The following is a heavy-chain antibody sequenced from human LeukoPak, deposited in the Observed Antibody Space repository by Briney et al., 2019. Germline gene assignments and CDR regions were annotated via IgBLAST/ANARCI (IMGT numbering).Heavy chain of an antibody. V-gene: IGHV3-74*01. D-gene: IGHD4-17*01. Sequence: GGSLRLSCAPSGFTFSSYWMHWVRQAPGKGLVWVSRINSDVSSTSYADSVKGRLTISRDDAKNTLYLQMNSLRAEDTAVYYCARVDYGDYAPRGFDYWGQGTLVTVSS. J-gene: IGHJ4*02. CDR3: ARVDYGDYAPRGFDY. CDR1: GFTFSSYW. CDR2: INSDVSST.